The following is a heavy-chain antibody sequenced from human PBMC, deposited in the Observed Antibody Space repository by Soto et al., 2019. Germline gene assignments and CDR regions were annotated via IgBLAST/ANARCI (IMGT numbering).Heavy chain of an antibody. V-gene: IGHV1-69*12. CDR2: IIPMFDTP. J-gene: IGHJ4*02. CDR1: GGTFSSDS. CDR3: ARSGGLDRDFNY. D-gene: IGHD2-15*01. Sequence: QVQLVQSGAEVKKPGSSVKVSCKASGGTFSSDSFSWVRQAPGQGLEWMGGIIPMFDTPIYAQKFQDRVTITADESTSAAYKQLRSLRSGDTAVYYCARSGGLDRDFNYWGPGSLVTVSS.